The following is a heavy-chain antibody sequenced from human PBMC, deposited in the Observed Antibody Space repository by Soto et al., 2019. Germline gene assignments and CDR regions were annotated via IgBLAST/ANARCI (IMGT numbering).Heavy chain of an antibody. V-gene: IGHV4-31*03. Sequence: QVQLQESGPGLVKPSQTLSLTCTVSGGSISSGGYYWSWIRQHPGKGLEWIGYIYYSGSTYYNPSLKGRVTISVDTSKNQFSLKLSSVTAADTAVYYCARDMTYSGYDYSDYYYGMDVWGQGTTVTVSS. D-gene: IGHD5-12*01. CDR1: GGSISSGGYY. CDR3: ARDMTYSGYDYSDYYYGMDV. J-gene: IGHJ6*02. CDR2: IYYSGST.